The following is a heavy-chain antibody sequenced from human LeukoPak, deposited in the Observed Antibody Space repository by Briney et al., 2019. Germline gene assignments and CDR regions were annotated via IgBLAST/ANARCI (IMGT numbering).Heavy chain of an antibody. V-gene: IGHV4-4*07. CDR1: GGSMSSYF. Sequence: SETLSLTCTVSGGSMSSYFWSWIRQPAGKGLEWIGRIYTSGSTNYNPSLTSRATMSVDTSKNQFSLRLSSVTATDTAVYYCGRGGGSLRDWGQGTLVTVSS. J-gene: IGHJ4*02. CDR2: IYTSGST. CDR3: GRGGGSLRD. D-gene: IGHD2-15*01.